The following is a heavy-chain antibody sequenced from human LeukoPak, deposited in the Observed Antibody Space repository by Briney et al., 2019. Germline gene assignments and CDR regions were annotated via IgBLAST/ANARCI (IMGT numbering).Heavy chain of an antibody. D-gene: IGHD2-15*01. J-gene: IGHJ4*02. V-gene: IGHV3-15*01. Sequence: GGSLRLSCAASGFTFSNAWMNWVRQAPGEGLEWVGRIYSKGDGGTTEYSAPVKGRFTISRDDSKNTLYLQLNSLKTEDTAVYYCTRGSNRYNSGAFDNWARERWSPSPQ. CDR1: GFTFSNAW. CDR2: IYSKGDGGTT. CDR3: TRGSNRYNSGAFDN.